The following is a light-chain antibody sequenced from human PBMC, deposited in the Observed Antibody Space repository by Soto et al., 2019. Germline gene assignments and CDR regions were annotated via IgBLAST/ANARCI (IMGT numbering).Light chain of an antibody. J-gene: IGKJ4*01. CDR3: MQPKLT. V-gene: IGKV2-28*01. CDR2: LGS. CDR1: QSLLHSNGYNY. Sequence: DIVMTQSPLSLPVTPGEPASISCRSSQSLLHSNGYNYLDWYLQKPGQSPQLLIYLGSNRSSGVPDRFSDSGSGTDFTLKISRVEAEDVAVYYCMQPKLTFGGGTKVDIK.